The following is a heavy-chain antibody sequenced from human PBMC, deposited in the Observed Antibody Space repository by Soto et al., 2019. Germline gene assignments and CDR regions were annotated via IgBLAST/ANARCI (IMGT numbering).Heavy chain of an antibody. Sequence: QVQLVQSGAEVKKPGASVKVSCKASGYTLSSYGIAWVRQAPGQGPEWMGWISGFNGNTDYAQKLQGRVTMTTDTSTSTAYMELRSLRSDDTAIYYCVRDRITVTASLLFDYWGQGTLVTVSS. CDR2: ISGFNGNT. V-gene: IGHV1-18*01. J-gene: IGHJ4*02. CDR1: GYTLSSYG. D-gene: IGHD2-21*02. CDR3: VRDRITVTASLLFDY.